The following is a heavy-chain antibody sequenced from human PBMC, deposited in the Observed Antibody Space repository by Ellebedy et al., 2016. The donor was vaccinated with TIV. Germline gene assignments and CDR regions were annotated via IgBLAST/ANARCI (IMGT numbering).Heavy chain of an antibody. CDR1: GGTFSSYA. V-gene: IGHV1-69*05. CDR2: IIPIFGTA. D-gene: IGHD3-10*01. CDR3: ARDLQLGWFGELSTFYGMDV. Sequence: SVKVSXXASGGTFSSYAISWVRQAPGQGLEWMGGIIPIFGTANYAQKFQGRVTITRDTSASTAYMELSSLRSEDTAVYYCARDLQLGWFGELSTFYGMDVWGQGTTVTVSS. J-gene: IGHJ6*02.